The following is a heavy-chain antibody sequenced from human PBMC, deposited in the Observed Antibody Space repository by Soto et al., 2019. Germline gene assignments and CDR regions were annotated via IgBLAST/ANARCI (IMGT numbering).Heavy chain of an antibody. CDR3: ARRQTRYDSSGGIDY. CDR1: GGSFSGYY. D-gene: IGHD3-22*01. V-gene: IGHV4-34*01. J-gene: IGHJ4*02. Sequence: SETLSLTCAVYGGSFSGYYWSWIRQPPGKGLEWIGEINHSGSTNYNPSLKSRVTISVDTSKNQFSLKLSSVTAADTAVYYCARRQTRYDSSGGIDYWGQGTLVTVSS. CDR2: INHSGST.